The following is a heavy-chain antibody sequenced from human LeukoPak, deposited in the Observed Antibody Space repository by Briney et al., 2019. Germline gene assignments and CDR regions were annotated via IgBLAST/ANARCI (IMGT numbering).Heavy chain of an antibody. D-gene: IGHD6-19*01. V-gene: IGHV3-23*01. CDR1: GFTFSSYG. CDR3: ARVGGQWLAEWYFDL. CDR2: ISGSGGST. Sequence: TGGSLRLSCAASGFTFSSYGMSWVRQAPGKGLEWVSAISGSGGSTYYPGSVKGRFTISRENAKNSLYLQMNSLRAGDTAVYYCARVGGQWLAEWYFDLWGRGTLVTVSS. J-gene: IGHJ2*01.